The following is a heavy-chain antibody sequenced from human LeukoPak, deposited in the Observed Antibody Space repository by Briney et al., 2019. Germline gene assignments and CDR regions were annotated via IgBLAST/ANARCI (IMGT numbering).Heavy chain of an antibody. D-gene: IGHD3-22*01. Sequence: PGGSLRLSCAAAGFTFDNYAMHWVRQAPGKGLEWVSRISWNTGNIDYADSVKGRFTISRDNAKNSLYLQMNSLRAEDTAVYYCAKGLEWDYYDSSGYDYWGQGTLVTVSS. V-gene: IGHV3-9*01. CDR1: GFTFDNYA. CDR2: ISWNTGNI. CDR3: AKGLEWDYYDSSGYDY. J-gene: IGHJ4*02.